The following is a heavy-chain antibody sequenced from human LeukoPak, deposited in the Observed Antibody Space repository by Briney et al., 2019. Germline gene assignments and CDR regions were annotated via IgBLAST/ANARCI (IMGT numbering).Heavy chain of an antibody. J-gene: IGHJ6*03. D-gene: IGHD3-9*01. Sequence: GGSLRLYCAAYGFTFSSYAMSWVRQAPGKGLEWVSTISGSGGSSSYADPVKGRFTISRENSKNTLYLQMSSRRAEDTAVYYCTKGGGFDWLNYYYMDVWGKGTTVITSS. CDR1: GFTFSSYA. CDR2: ISGSGGSS. V-gene: IGHV3-23*01. CDR3: TKGGGFDWLNYYYMDV.